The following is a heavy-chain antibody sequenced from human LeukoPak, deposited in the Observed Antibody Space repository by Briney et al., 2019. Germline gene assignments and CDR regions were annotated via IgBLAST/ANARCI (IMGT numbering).Heavy chain of an antibody. CDR1: GGTFSSYA. CDR2: NIPIFGTA. Sequence: GASVKVSCKASGGTFSSYAISWVRQAPGQGLEWMGGNIPIFGTANYAQKFQGRVTITTDESTSTAYMELSSLRSEDTAVYYCARGLGNLGRGYYYGMDVWGQGTTVTVSS. D-gene: IGHD3-16*01. V-gene: IGHV1-69*05. J-gene: IGHJ6*02. CDR3: ARGLGNLGRGYYYGMDV.